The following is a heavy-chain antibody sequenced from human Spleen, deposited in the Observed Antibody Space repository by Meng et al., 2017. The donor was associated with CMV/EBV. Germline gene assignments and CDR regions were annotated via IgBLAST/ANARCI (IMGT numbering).Heavy chain of an antibody. CDR1: GFTVSSNY. CDR3: ARDRQLQGRPTPGGFDY. D-gene: IGHD6-6*01. V-gene: IGHV3-53*01. CDR2: IYSGGST. J-gene: IGHJ4*02. Sequence: GFTVSSNYMSWVRQAPGKGLAWVSVIYSGGSTYYADSVKGRFTISRDNSKNTLYLQMNSLRAEDTAVYYCARDRQLQGRPTPGGFDYWGQGTLVTVSS.